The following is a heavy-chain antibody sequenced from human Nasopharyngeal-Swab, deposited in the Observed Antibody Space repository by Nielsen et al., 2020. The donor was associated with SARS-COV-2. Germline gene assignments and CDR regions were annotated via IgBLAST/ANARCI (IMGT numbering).Heavy chain of an antibody. J-gene: IGHJ4*02. D-gene: IGHD2-8*02. Sequence: WVRQAPGQGLEWMGWTSAYNGNTNYAQKLQGRVTMTTDTSTSTAYMELRSLRSDDTAVYYCARDCTGGVCYTGGVLDYWGQGTLVTVSS. CDR2: TSAYNGNT. V-gene: IGHV1-18*01. CDR3: ARDCTGGVCYTGGVLDY.